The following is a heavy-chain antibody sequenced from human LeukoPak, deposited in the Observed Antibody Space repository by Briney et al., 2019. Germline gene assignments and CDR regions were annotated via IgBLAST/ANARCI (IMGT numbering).Heavy chain of an antibody. J-gene: IGHJ3*02. V-gene: IGHV1-18*01. CDR3: ARDLYYYDSGSYKDTFDI. Sequence: GASVKVSCKASGYTFTSYGISWVRQAPGQGLEWMGWISAYNGNTNYAQKVQGRVTMTTDTSTSTAYMELRSLRSDDTAVYYCARDLYYYDSGSYKDTFDIWGQGTMVTVSS. CDR1: GYTFTSYG. CDR2: ISAYNGNT. D-gene: IGHD3-10*01.